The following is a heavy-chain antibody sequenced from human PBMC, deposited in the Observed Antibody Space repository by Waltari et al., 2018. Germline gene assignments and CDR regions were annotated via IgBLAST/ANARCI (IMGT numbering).Heavy chain of an antibody. CDR3: ARGPRYSGYD. J-gene: IGHJ4*02. D-gene: IGHD5-12*01. CDR1: GGSFSGYY. V-gene: IGHV4-34*01. CDR2: INHSGSN. Sequence: QVQLQQWGAGLLTPSETLSLTCAVYGGSFSGYYLSWIRQPPGKGLEWIGEINHSGSNNYNPSLKSRVTIAVDTSKNQFSLKLSSVTAADTAVYYCARGPRYSGYDWGQGTLVTVSS.